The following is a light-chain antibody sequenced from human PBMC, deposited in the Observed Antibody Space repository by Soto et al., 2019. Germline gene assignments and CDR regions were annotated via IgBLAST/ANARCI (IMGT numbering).Light chain of an antibody. CDR1: QSSSNW. CDR3: QQYYTSSWT. V-gene: IGKV1-5*03. Sequence: DIQMTQSPSTLSASVGDRVTITCRARQSSSNWLAWYQQKPGKAPQVLIYQASSLQSGVTSRFSGSGSGTEFTLTISSLQPDDFATYYCQQYYTSSWTFGQGTKVEI. CDR2: QAS. J-gene: IGKJ1*01.